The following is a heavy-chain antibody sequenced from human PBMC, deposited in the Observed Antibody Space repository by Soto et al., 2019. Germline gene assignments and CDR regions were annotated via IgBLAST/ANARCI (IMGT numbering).Heavy chain of an antibody. V-gene: IGHV3-30*03. CDR2: ILYDGSNK. CDR3: ARGRVSPLSPYFDS. CDR1: GFTFDSYG. J-gene: IGHJ4*02. Sequence: QVQLVESGGGVVQPGRSLRLSCAASGFTFDSYGMHWVRQAPGKGLEWVALILYDGSNKYYTDSVKGRFTISRDNSKNTLCLQMNGLRAEDTDVYYCARGRVSPLSPYFDSWGQGTLVTVSS.